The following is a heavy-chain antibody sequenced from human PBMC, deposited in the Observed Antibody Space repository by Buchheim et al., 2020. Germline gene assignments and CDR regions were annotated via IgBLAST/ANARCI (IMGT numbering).Heavy chain of an antibody. J-gene: IGHJ4*02. CDR2: ISGSGGST. D-gene: IGHD2-2*01. V-gene: IGHV3-23*04. CDR1: GFTFSSYA. CDR3: AKHRCSSTSCFGTYFDY. Sequence: EVQLVESGGGLVQPGGSLRLSCAASGFTFSSYAMSWVRQAPGKGLEWVSAISGSGGSTYYADSVKGRFTISREHSKNTLYLQMNSLRAEDTAVYYCAKHRCSSTSCFGTYFDYWGQGTL.